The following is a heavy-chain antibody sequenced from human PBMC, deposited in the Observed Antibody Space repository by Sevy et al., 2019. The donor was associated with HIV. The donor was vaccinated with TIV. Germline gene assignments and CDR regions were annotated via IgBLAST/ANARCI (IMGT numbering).Heavy chain of an antibody. CDR1: GFTFSSYE. Sequence: GGSLRLSCAASGFTFSSYEMNWVRQAPGKGLEWVSYISSSGSTIYYADSVKGRFTISRDNAKNSLYLQMNSLRAEDTAVYYCARPGIRGRLNWGQGTLVTVSS. J-gene: IGHJ4*02. D-gene: IGHD2-15*01. CDR2: ISSSGSTI. V-gene: IGHV3-48*03. CDR3: ARPGIRGRLN.